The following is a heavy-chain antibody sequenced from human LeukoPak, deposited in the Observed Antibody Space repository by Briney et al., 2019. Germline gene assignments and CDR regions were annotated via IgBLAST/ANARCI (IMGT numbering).Heavy chain of an antibody. CDR2: ISSSGSTI. J-gene: IGHJ4*02. D-gene: IGHD6-19*01. CDR1: GFTFSSYE. V-gene: IGHV3-48*03. CDR3: ARQQGSGGGFDY. Sequence: GGSLRLSCAASGFTFSSYEMNWVRRAPGKGLEWVSYISSSGSTIYYADSVKGRFTISRDNAKNSLYLQMNSLRAEDTAVYYCARQQGSGGGFDYWGQGTLVTVSS.